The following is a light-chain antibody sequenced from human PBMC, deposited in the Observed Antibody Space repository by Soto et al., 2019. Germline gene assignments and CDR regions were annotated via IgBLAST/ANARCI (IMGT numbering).Light chain of an antibody. CDR3: QQYNNWWT. J-gene: IGKJ1*01. Sequence: EIVMTQSPATLSVSPGERATLSCRASQSVNNNLAWYQHKPGKAPRLLIYGASTRATGIPARFSGSVSGFDFSLTISRLHSEDFAIYYCQQYNNWWTFGQGTKVDIK. CDR1: QSVNNN. CDR2: GAS. V-gene: IGKV3-15*01.